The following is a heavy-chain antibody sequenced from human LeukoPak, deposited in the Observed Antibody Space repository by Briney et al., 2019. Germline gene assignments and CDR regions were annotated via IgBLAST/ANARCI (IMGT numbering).Heavy chain of an antibody. CDR1: GFTFSKYW. V-gene: IGHV3-74*01. D-gene: IGHD6-19*01. CDR3: ATKQWLAPPPDS. J-gene: IGHJ4*02. CDR2: INTDGTVT. Sequence: GGSLRLSCAASGFTFSKYWRLWVRQAPGKGLESVSRINTDGTVTTYADSVKGRFTVSRDNPDNTMFLQMNSVRDEDTAVYYCATKQWLAPPPDSWGQGTPVTVSS.